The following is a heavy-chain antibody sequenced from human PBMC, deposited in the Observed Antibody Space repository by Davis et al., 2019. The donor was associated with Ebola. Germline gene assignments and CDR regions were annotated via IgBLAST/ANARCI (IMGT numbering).Heavy chain of an antibody. Sequence: ASVKVSCKASGYTFTSSYMHWVRQAPGQGLEWMGIINPSGGSTSYAQKFQGRVTMTRDTSTSTVYMELSSLRSEDTAVYYCARESIEMATIPFFDYWGQGTLVTVSS. CDR1: GYTFTSSY. J-gene: IGHJ4*02. D-gene: IGHD5-24*01. V-gene: IGHV1-46*01. CDR3: ARESIEMATIPFFDY. CDR2: INPSGGST.